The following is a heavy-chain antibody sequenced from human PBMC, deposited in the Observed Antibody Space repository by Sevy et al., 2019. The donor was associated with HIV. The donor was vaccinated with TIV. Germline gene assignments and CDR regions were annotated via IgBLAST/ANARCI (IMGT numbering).Heavy chain of an antibody. CDR2: INQDGGER. Sequence: GGSLRLSCAASGFTFNKYWMTWVRQTPGKGLEWVADINQDGGERRYVNSVKGRFTISRDNAKKSVYLQMNSLRADDTAVYFCARDMWAHQEGDAFDIWGQGTMVTVSS. CDR3: ARDMWAHQEGDAFDI. D-gene: IGHD1-26*01. J-gene: IGHJ3*02. V-gene: IGHV3-7*03. CDR1: GFTFNKYW.